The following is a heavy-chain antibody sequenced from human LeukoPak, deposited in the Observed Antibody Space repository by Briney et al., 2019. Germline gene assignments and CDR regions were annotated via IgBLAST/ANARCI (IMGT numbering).Heavy chain of an antibody. Sequence: SVKVSCKASGGTFSSYAVSWVRLTPGQGLEWLGGIIPVFGTTTYAQKFQAKVTMTVDKSTNTAYLEISSLTSDDTAVYYCARCSPGDSSNFYAVLQYWGQGTQVTVSS. CDR1: GGTFSSYA. CDR2: IIPVFGTT. D-gene: IGHD3-22*01. J-gene: IGHJ4*02. V-gene: IGHV1-69*06. CDR3: ARCSPGDSSNFYAVLQY.